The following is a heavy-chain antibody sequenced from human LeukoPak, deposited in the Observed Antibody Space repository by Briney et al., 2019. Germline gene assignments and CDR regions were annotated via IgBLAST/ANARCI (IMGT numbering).Heavy chain of an antibody. CDR1: GFTVSSHY. J-gene: IGHJ4*02. CDR2: IYTGGSI. V-gene: IGHV3-53*01. D-gene: IGHD3-16*02. CDR3: AKNLGFVADC. Sequence: PGGSLRLSCAAAGFTVSSHYMSWVRQAPGKGLEWDSVIYTGGSIQYADSVKGRFTISRDNSKNMVYLQMNSLRAEDTAVYYCAKNLGFVADCWGQGTLVTVSS.